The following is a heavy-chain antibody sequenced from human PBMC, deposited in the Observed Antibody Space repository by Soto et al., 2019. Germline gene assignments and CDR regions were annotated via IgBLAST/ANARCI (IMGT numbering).Heavy chain of an antibody. J-gene: IGHJ6*02. CDR2: ISAYNGNT. CDR3: ARERNDYDFWSGYYESQDYYGMDV. Sequence: ASVKVSCKASGYTFTSYGISWVRQAPGRGLEWMGWISAYNGNTNYAQKLQGRVTMTTDTSTSTAYMELRSLRSDDTAVYYCARERNDYDFWSGYYESQDYYGMDVWGQGTTVTVSS. V-gene: IGHV1-18*01. D-gene: IGHD3-3*01. CDR1: GYTFTSYG.